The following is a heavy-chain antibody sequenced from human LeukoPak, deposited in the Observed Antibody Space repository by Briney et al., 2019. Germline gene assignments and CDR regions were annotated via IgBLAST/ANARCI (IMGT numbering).Heavy chain of an antibody. D-gene: IGHD2-15*01. V-gene: IGHV3-43*01. CDR2: IIWDGGST. J-gene: IGHJ4*02. CDR1: GFTFDDYT. CDR3: AKDIGVGYCNGCLFDY. Sequence: GGSLRLSCAASGFTFDDYTMNWFRQAPGKGLEWVSLIIWDGGSTYYADSVKGRFTISRDNSKNSLYLQMNSLRTEDTALYYCAKDIGVGYCNGCLFDYWGQGTLVTVSS.